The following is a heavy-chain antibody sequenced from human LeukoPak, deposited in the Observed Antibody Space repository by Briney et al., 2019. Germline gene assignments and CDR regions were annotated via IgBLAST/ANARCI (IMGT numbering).Heavy chain of an antibody. CDR2: ISSSGSTI. J-gene: IGHJ4*02. Sequence: GGSLRLSCAASGFTFSSYEMNWVRQAPGKGLEWVSYISSSGSTIYYADSVKGRFTISRDNAKNSLYLQMNNLRAEDTAVYYCASYSGWISYFDYWGQGTLVTVSS. CDR1: GFTFSSYE. D-gene: IGHD6-19*01. CDR3: ASYSGWISYFDY. V-gene: IGHV3-48*03.